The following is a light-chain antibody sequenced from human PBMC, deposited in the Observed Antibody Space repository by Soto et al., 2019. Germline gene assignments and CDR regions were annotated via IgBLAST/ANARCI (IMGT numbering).Light chain of an antibody. CDR3: SSFTTTYTRV. V-gene: IGLV2-14*01. CDR1: SSDVGGYNY. J-gene: IGLJ1*01. Sequence: QSVLTQPASVSGSSGQSITISCTGTSSDVGGYNYVSWYQQHPGKAPKLMIYEVSNRPSGVSTRFSGSKSGNTASLTISGLQADDDADYYCSSFTTTYTRVFGSGTKVTVL. CDR2: EVS.